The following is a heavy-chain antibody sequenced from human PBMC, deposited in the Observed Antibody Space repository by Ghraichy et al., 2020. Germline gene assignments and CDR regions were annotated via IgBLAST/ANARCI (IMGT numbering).Heavy chain of an antibody. V-gene: IGHV3-48*02. J-gene: IGHJ6*02. Sequence: GGSLRLSCVVSGFTFDRYDMTWVRQAAGKGLEWVSYISSSSMTIFYGDSVKGRFTISRDNAKNSLYLQMNSLRDEDTAVYYCARDLASPYYGMDVWGQGTTVTVSS. CDR2: ISSSSMTI. CDR1: GFTFDRYD. CDR3: ARDLASPYYGMDV.